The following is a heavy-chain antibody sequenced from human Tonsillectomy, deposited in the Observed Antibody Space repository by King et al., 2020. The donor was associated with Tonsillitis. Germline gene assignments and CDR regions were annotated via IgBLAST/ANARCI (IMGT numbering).Heavy chain of an antibody. J-gene: IGHJ4*02. D-gene: IGHD3-10*01. CDR3: ARDIDGSLDY. CDR2: INQGGSGK. V-gene: IGHV3-7*01. Sequence: VQLVESGGGFVQPGGSLRLSCAASGFTLSNCWMAWVRQAPGKGLEWVANINQGGSGKNYVDSVKGRFTISRENAKNSLYLQMNSLRAEDTAVYYCARDIDGSLDYWGQGTLVTVSS. CDR1: GFTLSNCW.